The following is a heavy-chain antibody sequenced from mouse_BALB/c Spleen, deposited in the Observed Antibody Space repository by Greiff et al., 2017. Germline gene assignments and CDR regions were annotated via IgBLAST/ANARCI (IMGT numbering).Heavy chain of an antibody. CDR3: ATYYRYDPYAMDD. V-gene: IGHV5-4*02. J-gene: IGHJ4*01. Sequence: EVQLVESGGGLVKPGGSLKLSCAASGFTFSDYYMYWVRQTPEKRLEWVATISDGGSYTYYPDSVKGRFTISRDNAKNNLYLQMSSLKSEDTAMYYCATYYRYDPYAMDDWGQGTSVTVSS. CDR2: ISDGGSYT. D-gene: IGHD2-14*01. CDR1: GFTFSDYY.